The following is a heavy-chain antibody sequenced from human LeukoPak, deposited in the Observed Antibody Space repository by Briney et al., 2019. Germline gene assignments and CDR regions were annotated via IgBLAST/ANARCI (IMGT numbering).Heavy chain of an antibody. V-gene: IGHV4-4*07. Sequence: SETLSLTCTVSGGSISNYYWSWIRQPAGEGLEWIGRIFSSGSTNYNPSLTSRVTMSVDTSKNQFSLKLSSVTAADTAVYYCARDSGSSRGYNFDYWGQGTLVTVSS. CDR1: GGSISNYY. CDR3: ARDSGSSRGYNFDY. D-gene: IGHD1-26*01. CDR2: IFSSGST. J-gene: IGHJ4*02.